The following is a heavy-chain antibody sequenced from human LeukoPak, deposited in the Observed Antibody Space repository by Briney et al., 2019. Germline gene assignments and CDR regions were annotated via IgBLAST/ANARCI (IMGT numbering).Heavy chain of an antibody. CDR3: ARPSGGTPFKRFDY. CDR1: GGSFSDYN. Sequence: PSETLSLTCAVYGGSFSDYNWTWIRQPPGKGLGWIGEIGHNGSTNYNPSLKGRVTISVDTSKNQFSLKLTSVTAADTAVYYCARPSGGTPFKRFDYWGQGTLVTVSS. J-gene: IGHJ4*02. CDR2: IGHNGST. D-gene: IGHD1-1*01. V-gene: IGHV4-34*01.